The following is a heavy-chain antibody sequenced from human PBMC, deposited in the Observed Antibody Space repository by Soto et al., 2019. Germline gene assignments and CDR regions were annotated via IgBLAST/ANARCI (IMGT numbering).Heavy chain of an antibody. V-gene: IGHV3-53*04. Sequence: EVQLVESGGGLVQPGGSLRLSCAASGFTVSSNYMSWVRQASGSGLEWVSVIYSGGFTYYTYSVKGRFTISRDNSKNTLYLKMSSLRPEDTAVYYCARMYYYGSGSFFDYWGQGTLVTVSS. D-gene: IGHD3-10*01. CDR3: ARMYYYGSGSFFDY. CDR1: GFTVSSNY. J-gene: IGHJ4*02. CDR2: IYSGGFT.